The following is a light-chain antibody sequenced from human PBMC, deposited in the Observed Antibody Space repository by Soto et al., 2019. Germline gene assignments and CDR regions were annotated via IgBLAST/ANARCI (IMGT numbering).Light chain of an antibody. CDR1: QSINNR. J-gene: IGKJ1*01. V-gene: IGKV1-5*03. Sequence: DIQMTKYTSTLSASVGDRITLTCLASQSINNRLAWYQLKPGKAPKLLIYKASTLKSGVPSRFSGSGSGTEFTLTISSLQPDDFATYYCQHYNCYSEPFAQGT. CDR3: QHYNCYSEP. CDR2: KAS.